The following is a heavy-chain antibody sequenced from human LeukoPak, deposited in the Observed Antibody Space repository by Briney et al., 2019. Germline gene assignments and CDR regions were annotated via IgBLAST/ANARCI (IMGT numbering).Heavy chain of an antibody. CDR1: GGAINSYH. J-gene: IGHJ4*02. D-gene: IGHD6-6*01. Sequence: SETLSLTCTASGGAINSYHWTWIRQPPGKGLEWIGYIYHSGSTYYNPSLKSRVTISVDRSKNQFSLKLSSVTAADTAVYYCARGKSIAVDYWGQGTLVTVSS. CDR3: ARGKSIAVDY. V-gene: IGHV4-59*12. CDR2: IYHSGST.